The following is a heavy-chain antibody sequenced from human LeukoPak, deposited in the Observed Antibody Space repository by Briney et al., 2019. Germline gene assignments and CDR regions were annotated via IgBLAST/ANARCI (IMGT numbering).Heavy chain of an antibody. CDR2: ISSSSSYI. V-gene: IGHV3-21*01. Sequence: PVGSLRLSCAASGFTFSSYSMNWVRQAPRKGLEWVSSISSSSSYIYYADSVKGRFTISRDNAKNSLYLQMNSLRAEDTAVYYCARADDYGDYPDAFDIWGQGTMVTVSS. D-gene: IGHD4-17*01. CDR1: GFTFSSYS. J-gene: IGHJ3*02. CDR3: ARADDYGDYPDAFDI.